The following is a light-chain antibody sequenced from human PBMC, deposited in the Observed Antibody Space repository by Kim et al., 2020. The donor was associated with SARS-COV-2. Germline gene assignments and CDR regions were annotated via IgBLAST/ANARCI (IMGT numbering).Light chain of an antibody. CDR1: QSVYSNY. J-gene: IGKJ1*01. V-gene: IGKV3-20*01. CDR2: AAS. Sequence: IVLTHSPGTLSLSPGDRATLYCRASQSVYSNYLAWYQQKPGQAPRLLIYAASSRATGIPDRFSGSGSGTDFTLTIRRLQPEDFAVYYCQQYGSSWTFGKGTKVDIK. CDR3: QQYGSSWT.